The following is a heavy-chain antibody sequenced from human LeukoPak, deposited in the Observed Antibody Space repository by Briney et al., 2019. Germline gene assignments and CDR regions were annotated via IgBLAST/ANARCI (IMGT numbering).Heavy chain of an antibody. D-gene: IGHD6-13*01. CDR2: ISSSSSYI. CDR1: GFTFSSYS. J-gene: IGHJ3*02. Sequence: GGSLRLSCAASGFTFSSYSMNWVRQAPGEGLEWVSSISSSSSYIYYADSVKGRFTISRDDAKNTLYLQMNSLRAEDTAVYYCARGGAAAGPYDAFDIWGQGAMVTVSS. V-gene: IGHV3-21*01. CDR3: ARGGAAAGPYDAFDI.